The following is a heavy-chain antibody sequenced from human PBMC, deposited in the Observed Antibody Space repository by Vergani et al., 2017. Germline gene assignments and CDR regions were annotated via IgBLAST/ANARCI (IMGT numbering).Heavy chain of an antibody. Sequence: QVQLVESGGGVVQPGRSLRLSCAASGFTFSSYGMHWVRQAPGKGLEWVAVISYDGSNKYYADSVKGRFTISRDNSKNTLYLQMNSLRAEDTAVYYFAKDVWGVVIIGYGMDVWGQGTTVTVSS. CDR2: ISYDGSNK. V-gene: IGHV3-30*18. CDR3: AKDVWGVVIIGYGMDV. D-gene: IGHD3-3*01. J-gene: IGHJ6*02. CDR1: GFTFSSYG.